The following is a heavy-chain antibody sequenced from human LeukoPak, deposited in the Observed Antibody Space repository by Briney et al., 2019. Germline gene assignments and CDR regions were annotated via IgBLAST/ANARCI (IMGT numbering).Heavy chain of an antibody. V-gene: IGHV3-48*04. D-gene: IGHD4-23*01. Sequence: GGSLRLSCAASGFTFSSYSMNWVRQAPGKGLEWVSYISSSSSTIYYADSVKGRFTISRDNAKNSLYLQMNSLRAEDTAVYYCARALSRGARWFPPALDYWGQGTLVTVSS. CDR2: ISSSSSTI. J-gene: IGHJ4*02. CDR1: GFTFSSYS. CDR3: ARALSRGARWFPPALDY.